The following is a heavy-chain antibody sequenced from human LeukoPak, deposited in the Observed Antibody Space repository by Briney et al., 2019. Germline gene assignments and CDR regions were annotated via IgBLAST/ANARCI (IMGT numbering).Heavy chain of an antibody. CDR2: ISGSGGGT. Sequence: GGTLRLSCAASGFTFSSYGMSWVRQAPGKGLEWVSAISGSGGGTYYADSVKGRFTISRDNSKNTLYLQMNSLRAEDTAVYYCARSPYYFDYWGQGTLVTVSS. J-gene: IGHJ4*02. CDR1: GFTFSSYG. CDR3: ARSPYYFDY. V-gene: IGHV3-23*01.